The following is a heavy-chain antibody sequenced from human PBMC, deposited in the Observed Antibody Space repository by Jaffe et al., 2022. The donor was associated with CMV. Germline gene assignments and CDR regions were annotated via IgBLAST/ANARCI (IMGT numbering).Heavy chain of an antibody. CDR3: AKLGFDFWSGGESFDV. J-gene: IGHJ3*01. D-gene: IGHD3-3*01. V-gene: IGHV3-9*01. CDR1: GFTFGDFG. Sequence: QLVESGGDLVQPGRSLRLSCAASGFTFGDFGMYWVRQAPGKGLEWVSGITWSSDEKAYVDSVKGRFSISRDNAKNSLYLQMNSLKPEDTALYYCAKLGFDFWSGGESFDVWGQGTMVIVSS. CDR2: ITWSSDEK.